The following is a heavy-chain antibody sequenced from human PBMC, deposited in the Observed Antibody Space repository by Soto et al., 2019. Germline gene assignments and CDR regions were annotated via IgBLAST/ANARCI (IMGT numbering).Heavy chain of an antibody. D-gene: IGHD6-6*01. CDR3: ARPYSSSSAFDY. CDR2: IIPIFGTA. CDR1: GGTFSSYA. Sequence: ASVKVSCKASGGTFSSYAISWVRQAPGQGLEWMGGIIPIFGTANYAQKLQGRVTITADESTSTAYMELSSLRSEDTAVYYCARPYSSSSAFDYWGQGTLVTVSS. V-gene: IGHV1-69*13. J-gene: IGHJ4*02.